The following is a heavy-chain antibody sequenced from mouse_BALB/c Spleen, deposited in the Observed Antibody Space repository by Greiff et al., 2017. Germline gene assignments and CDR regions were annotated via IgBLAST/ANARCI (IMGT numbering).Heavy chain of an antibody. V-gene: IGHV5-2*01. CDR2: INSDGGST. CDR1: GYEFPSYD. Sequence: EVQLVESGGGLVQPGESLKLSCEASGYEFPSYDMSWVRQTPEKRLEWVAAINSDGGSTYYPDTLEGRFIISRDNTKKTLYLQMSSLRSEDTALYYCARHHYDSDDGNCAMDYWGQGTSVTVSS. D-gene: IGHD2-12*01. J-gene: IGHJ4*01. CDR3: ARHHYDSDDGNCAMDY.